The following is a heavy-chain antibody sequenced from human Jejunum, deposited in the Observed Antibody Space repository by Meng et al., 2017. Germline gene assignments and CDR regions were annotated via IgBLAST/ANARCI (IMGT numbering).Heavy chain of an antibody. CDR2: ISRSGRA. Sequence: GQRQGAGPGLLRRSGPWSLTGPVSGGSVSTTDWWSWVRQPPGKGLEWIGEISRSGRANYNPSLKGRVTISLDRSMNLFSLKLDSVTAADAAVYYCARDPRTNCASRFFDNWGQGTLVTVSS. D-gene: IGHD1/OR15-1a*01. CDR3: ARDPRTNCASRFFDN. CDR1: GGSVSTTDW. J-gene: IGHJ4*02. V-gene: IGHV4-4*02.